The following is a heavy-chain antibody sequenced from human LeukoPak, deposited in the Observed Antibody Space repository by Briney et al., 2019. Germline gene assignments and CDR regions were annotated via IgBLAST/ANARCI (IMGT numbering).Heavy chain of an antibody. J-gene: IGHJ5*02. Sequence: ASVWVSCKASGYPFTMYGFNWVRQAPGQGLEWMGCICDNNDNTNYAQKFQGRVTMTTDTSTNTAYMDLTNLKSDDTAIYYCARGPRFDPWGQGTLVTVSS. V-gene: IGHV1-18*01. CDR3: ARGPRFDP. CDR2: ICDNNDNT. CDR1: GYPFTMYG.